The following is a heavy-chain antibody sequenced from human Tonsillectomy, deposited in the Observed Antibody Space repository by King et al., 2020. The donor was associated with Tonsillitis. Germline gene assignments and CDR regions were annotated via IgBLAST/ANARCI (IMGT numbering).Heavy chain of an antibody. D-gene: IGHD2-15*01. CDR1: GFTFSDHY. CDR3: ARGPCSGGSCYLYGMDV. V-gene: IGHV3-11*01. J-gene: IGHJ6*02. CDR2: IGSSGSSI. Sequence: VQLVESGGGLVKPGGSLRLSCAASGFTFSDHYMTWIRQAPGKGLEWISYIGSSGSSIYYADSVKGRFTISRDNAKDSLFLHMNSLTAEETAVYYCARGPCSGGSCYLYGMDVWGQGTTVTVSS.